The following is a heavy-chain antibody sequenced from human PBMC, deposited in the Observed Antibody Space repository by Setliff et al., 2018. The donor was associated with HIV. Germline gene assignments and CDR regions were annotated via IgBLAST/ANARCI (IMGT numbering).Heavy chain of an antibody. CDR3: ARVGHSSSYHYYGMDV. CDR2: IIPMFGTG. Sequence: ASVMVSCKTSGGTFSSYGISWVRQAPGQGLEWMGGIIPMFGTGFYAQKFQGRVTITTDESRSTAYMELSSLSSEDTAVFYCARVGHSSSYHYYGMDVWGQGTTVTVSS. J-gene: IGHJ6*02. CDR1: GGTFSSYG. D-gene: IGHD6-13*01. V-gene: IGHV1-69*05.